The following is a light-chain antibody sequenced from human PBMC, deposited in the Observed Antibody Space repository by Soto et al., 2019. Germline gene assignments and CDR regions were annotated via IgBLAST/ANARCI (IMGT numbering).Light chain of an antibody. CDR2: EVS. V-gene: IGLV2-14*01. CDR1: SSDVGVYDY. Sequence: QSMLTQPASVSGSPGQSITISCTGTSSDVGVYDYVSWYQLHPGKAPKLMVFEVSNRPSGVSYRFSGSKSGNTASLTISGLQAEDEADYFCSSYSISTAYLFGTGTKVTVL. J-gene: IGLJ1*01. CDR3: SSYSISTAYL.